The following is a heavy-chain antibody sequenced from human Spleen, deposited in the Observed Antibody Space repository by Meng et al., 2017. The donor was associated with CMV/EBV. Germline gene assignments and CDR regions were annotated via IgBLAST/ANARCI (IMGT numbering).Heavy chain of an antibody. CDR1: GYSFTNYW. D-gene: IGHD6-6*01. CDR3: ARVGIVGRQHWFDP. Sequence: KVSCKGSGYSFTNYWIGWVRQMPGKGLEWMGIIYPGDSDTRYSPSFQGQVTISADKSTSTAYLLWSSLKASDTAVYYCARVGIVGRQHWFDPWGQGTPVTVSS. J-gene: IGHJ5*02. V-gene: IGHV5-51*01. CDR2: IYPGDSDT.